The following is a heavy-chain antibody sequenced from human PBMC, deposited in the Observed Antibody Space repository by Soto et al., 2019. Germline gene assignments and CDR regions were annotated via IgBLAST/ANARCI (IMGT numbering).Heavy chain of an antibody. CDR3: ARCGYSYGRFWFDP. J-gene: IGHJ5*02. V-gene: IGHV4-39*02. Sequence: SETLSLTCTVSGGSISSSSYYWGWIRQPPGKGLEWIGTTHYSGTTYYSPSLQSRVVISVDTSKNHFSLKLISVSAADTAVYFCARCGYSYGRFWFDPWGQGTLVTVSS. CDR2: THYSGTT. CDR1: GGSISSSSYY. D-gene: IGHD5-18*01.